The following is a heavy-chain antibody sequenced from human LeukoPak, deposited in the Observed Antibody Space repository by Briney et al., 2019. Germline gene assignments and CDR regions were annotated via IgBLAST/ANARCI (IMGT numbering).Heavy chain of an antibody. CDR2: IYHSGST. CDR3: ARRYDFWSGYPPPLDY. J-gene: IGHJ4*02. V-gene: IGHV4-59*04. D-gene: IGHD3-3*01. Sequence: SETLSLTCTVSGGSISSYYWSWIRQPPRKGLEWIGSIYHSGSTNYNPSLKSRVTISVDTSKKQFSLKLSSVTAADTAVYYCARRYDFWSGYPPPLDYWGQGTLVTVSS. CDR1: GGSISSYY.